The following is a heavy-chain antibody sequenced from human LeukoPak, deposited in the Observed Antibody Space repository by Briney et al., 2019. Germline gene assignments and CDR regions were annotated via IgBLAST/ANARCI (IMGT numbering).Heavy chain of an antibody. CDR1: GFTFSSYA. V-gene: IGHV3-30*04. D-gene: IGHD3-10*01. Sequence: PGGSLRLSCAAPGFTFSSYAMHWVRQAPGKGLGWVAVISYDGSNKYYADSVKGRFTISRDNSKNTLYLQMNSLRAEDTAVYYCARDSPLGYYGSGSYYNPIDYYFDYWGQGTLVTVSS. J-gene: IGHJ4*02. CDR3: ARDSPLGYYGSGSYYNPIDYYFDY. CDR2: ISYDGSNK.